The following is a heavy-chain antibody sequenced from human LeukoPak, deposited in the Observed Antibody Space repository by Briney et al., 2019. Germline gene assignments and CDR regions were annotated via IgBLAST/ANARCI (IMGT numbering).Heavy chain of an antibody. D-gene: IGHD1-1*01. V-gene: IGHV3-21*06. CDR3: ARVEATTARSHYYYYMDV. J-gene: IGHJ6*03. CDR2: ITTGSSYI. Sequence: GGSLRLSCSASGFSFTSYAMNWVRQAPGKGLEWVSSITTGSSYIYYADSVRGRFSVSRDNAKNSLYLEMNSLRAEDTAVYYCARVEATTARSHYYYYMDVWGKGTTVTVSS. CDR1: GFSFTSYA.